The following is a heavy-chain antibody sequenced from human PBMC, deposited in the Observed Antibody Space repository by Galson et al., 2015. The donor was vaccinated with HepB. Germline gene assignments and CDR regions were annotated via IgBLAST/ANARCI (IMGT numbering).Heavy chain of an antibody. J-gene: IGHJ6*02. V-gene: IGHV5-51*01. Sequence: QSGAEVTKPGESLKISCKGSGYTFPSYWIGWVRQMPGKGLEWMGIIYPGDSDTRYSPSFQGQVTISADKSISTAYLRWSSLKASDTAMYYCARLGFGVIPSPYGMDVWGQGTTVTVSS. CDR3: ARLGFGVIPSPYGMDV. D-gene: IGHD3-10*01. CDR2: IYPGDSDT. CDR1: GYTFPSYW.